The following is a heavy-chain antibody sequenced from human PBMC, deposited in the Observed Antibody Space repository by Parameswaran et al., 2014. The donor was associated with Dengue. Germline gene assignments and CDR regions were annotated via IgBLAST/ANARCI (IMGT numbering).Heavy chain of an antibody. Sequence: RWIRQPPGKGLEWVSTMYTSGTAYYADSAKGRFSISRDNSKNMFFLQMNSLRLEDTAVYYCARGGTPRDSGALWPEDYYGMDVWGQGTTVTVSS. V-gene: IGHV3-53*01. J-gene: IGHJ6*02. D-gene: IGHD1-14*01. CDR2: MYTSGTA. CDR3: ARGGTPRDSGALWPEDYYGMDV.